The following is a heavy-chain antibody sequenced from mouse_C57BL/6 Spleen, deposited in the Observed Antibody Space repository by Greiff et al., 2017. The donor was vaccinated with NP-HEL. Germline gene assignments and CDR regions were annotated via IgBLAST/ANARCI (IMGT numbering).Heavy chain of an antibody. D-gene: IGHD1-1*01. CDR1: GYTFTDYN. CDR2: INPNNGGT. J-gene: IGHJ4*01. CDR3: SRRNYGSSRYAMDY. Sequence: VQLQQSGPELVKPGASVKIPCKASGYTFTDYNMDWVKQSHGKSLEWIGDINPNNGGTIYNQKFKGKATLPVDKSSSTAYMKLRSLTSEDTAVDYCSRRNYGSSRYAMDYWGQGTSVTVSS. V-gene: IGHV1-18*01.